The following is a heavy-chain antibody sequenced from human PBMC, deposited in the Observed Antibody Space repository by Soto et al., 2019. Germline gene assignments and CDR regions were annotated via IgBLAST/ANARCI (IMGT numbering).Heavy chain of an antibody. CDR3: ARDTRSSSYGMDV. CDR1: GGSISSGDYY. D-gene: IGHD1-1*01. J-gene: IGHJ6*02. V-gene: IGHV4-31*03. CDR2: IFYSGST. Sequence: QVQLQESGPGLVKPSQTLSLTCTVSGGSISSGDYYWSWIRQHPGKGLEWIGYIFYSGSTYYNPSLMRRVTIAVDTSKHQFSLKLSSVTAADTAVYYWARDTRSSSYGMDVWGQGTTVTVSS.